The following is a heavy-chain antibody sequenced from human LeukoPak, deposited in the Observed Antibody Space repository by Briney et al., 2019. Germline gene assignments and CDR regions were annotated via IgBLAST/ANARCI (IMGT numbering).Heavy chain of an antibody. CDR1: GFTFSSYS. CDR3: ARGVPLTAIFDY. Sequence: GGSLRLSCAASGFTFSSYSMNWVRQAPGKGLEWVSSISSSSSYIYYADSVKGRFTISRDNAKNSLYLQMNSLRAEDTAVYYCARGVPLTAIFDYWGQGTLVTVSS. J-gene: IGHJ4*02. V-gene: IGHV3-21*01. CDR2: ISSSSSYI. D-gene: IGHD2-21*02.